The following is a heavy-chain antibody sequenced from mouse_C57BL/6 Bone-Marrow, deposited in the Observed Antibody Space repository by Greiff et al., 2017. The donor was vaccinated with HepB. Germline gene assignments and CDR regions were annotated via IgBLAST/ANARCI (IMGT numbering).Heavy chain of an antibody. CDR3: ARSSYDYDEDY. J-gene: IGHJ2*01. CDR2: IYPGSGNT. Sequence: QVQLKESGAELVRPGASVKLSCKASGYTFTDYYINWVKQRPGQGLEWIARIYPGSGNTYYNEKFKGKATLTAEKSSSTAYMQLSSLTSEDSAVYFCARSSYDYDEDYWGQGTTLTVSS. D-gene: IGHD2-4*01. CDR1: GYTFTDYY. V-gene: IGHV1-76*01.